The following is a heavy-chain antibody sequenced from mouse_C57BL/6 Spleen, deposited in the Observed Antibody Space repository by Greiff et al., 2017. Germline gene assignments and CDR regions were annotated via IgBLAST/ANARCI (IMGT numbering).Heavy chain of an antibody. V-gene: IGHV3-1*01. D-gene: IGHD1-2*01. J-gene: IGHJ1*03. Sequence: EVKLQESGPGMVKPSQSLSLTCTVTGYSITSGYDWHWIRHFPGNKLEWMGYISYSGSTNYNPSLKSRISITHDTSKNHFFLTLNSVTTEDTATYYCARGYYGGYFDVWGTGTTVTVSS. CDR3: ARGYYGGYFDV. CDR2: ISYSGST. CDR1: GYSITSGYD.